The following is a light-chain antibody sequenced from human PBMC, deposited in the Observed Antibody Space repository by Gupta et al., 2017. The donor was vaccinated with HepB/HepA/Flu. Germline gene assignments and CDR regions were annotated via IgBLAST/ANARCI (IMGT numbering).Light chain of an antibody. J-gene: IGKJ1*01. Sequence: VLTASPATLSVSPGERATLSRRATQSFSDNLAWYVQRPGQAPRLLIYGGSIRASGVPDRFSGSGSGTEFTLTISWLQSEDFAVYFCHQEHTWPQTFGQGTKVEIK. CDR3: HQEHTWPQT. V-gene: IGKV3-15*01. CDR2: GGS. CDR1: QSFSDN.